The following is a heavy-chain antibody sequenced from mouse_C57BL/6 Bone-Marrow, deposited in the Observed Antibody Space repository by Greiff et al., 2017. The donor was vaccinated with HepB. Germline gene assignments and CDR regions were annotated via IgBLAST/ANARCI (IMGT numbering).Heavy chain of an antibody. CDR2: ISNGGGST. J-gene: IGHJ4*01. CDR3: SSHAGLSMDY. CDR1: GFTFSDYY. V-gene: IGHV5-12*01. Sequence: EVKLMESGGGLVQPGGSLKLSCAASGFTFSDYYMYWVRQTPEKRLEWVAYISNGGGSTYYPETVKGLFTISRDTAKNTLNLQMSRLKSEDTAMYYCSSHAGLSMDYWGQGTSVTVSS.